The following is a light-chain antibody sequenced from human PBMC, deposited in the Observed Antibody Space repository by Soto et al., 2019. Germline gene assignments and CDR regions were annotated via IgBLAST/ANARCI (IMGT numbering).Light chain of an antibody. CDR1: HGISTY. V-gene: IGKV1-9*01. CDR2: EAS. Sequence: DIQLTQSPSLLSASVVDRVTITCRASHGISTYLAWYQQKPGKAPKLMIYEASTLQSGVPSRFSGSGSGTEFTLTISGLLPEDFAAYHCQQLYTLPFTFGQGTRLEI. CDR3: QQLYTLPFT. J-gene: IGKJ5*01.